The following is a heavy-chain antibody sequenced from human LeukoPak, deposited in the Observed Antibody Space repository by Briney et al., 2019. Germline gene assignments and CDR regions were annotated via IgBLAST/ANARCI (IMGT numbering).Heavy chain of an antibody. CDR2: IRSKAYGGTT. CDR3: TRETYYYDSSGYYPTDY. CDR1: GFTFGDYA. J-gene: IGHJ4*02. Sequence: GGSLRLSCTASGFTFGDYAMSWFRQAPGKGLEWVGFIRSKAYGGTTEYAASVKGRFTISRDDSKSIAYLQMNSLKTEDTAVYYCTRETYYYDSSGYYPTDYWGQGTLVTVSS. D-gene: IGHD3-22*01. V-gene: IGHV3-49*03.